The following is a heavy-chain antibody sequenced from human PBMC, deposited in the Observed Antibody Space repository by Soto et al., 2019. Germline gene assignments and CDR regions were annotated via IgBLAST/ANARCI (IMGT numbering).Heavy chain of an antibody. J-gene: IGHJ4*02. Sequence: QITVNASGPTQVQPSQTLTLTCTVSGFSLTTSGAGVGWIRQSPGKAPEWLALIYWDDDKRYSPSLKSGLTIAKDTYKNRVVVAMADLDTADTATYYCAHKVLRTVFGLVTTTAIYFYFWGQGTPVAVSS. CDR3: AHKVLRTVFGLVTTTAIYFYF. CDR2: IYWDDDK. CDR1: GFSLTTSGAG. V-gene: IGHV2-5*02. D-gene: IGHD3-3*01.